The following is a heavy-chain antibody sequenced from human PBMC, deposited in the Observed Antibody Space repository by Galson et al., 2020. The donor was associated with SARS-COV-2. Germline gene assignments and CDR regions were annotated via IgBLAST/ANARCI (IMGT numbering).Heavy chain of an antibody. CDR3: ARADYDSSGYYGGYFDL. CDR2: IYYSGST. CDR1: GGSISSYY. J-gene: IGHJ2*01. D-gene: IGHD3-22*01. Sequence: ETLFLTCTVSGGSISSYYWSWIRQPPGKGLEWIGYIYYSGSTNYNPSLKSRVTISVDTSKNQFSLKLSSVTAADTAVYYCARADYDSSGYYGGYFDLWGRGTLVTVSS. V-gene: IGHV4-59*01.